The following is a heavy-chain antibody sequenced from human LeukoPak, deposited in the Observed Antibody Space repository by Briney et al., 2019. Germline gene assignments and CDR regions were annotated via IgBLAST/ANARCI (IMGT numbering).Heavy chain of an antibody. Sequence: SVKVSCKASGFTFTTSAMQWVRQARGQRLEWIGWIVVGSGYTNYAQKFQERVTITRDMSTSTAYMELSSLRSEDTAVYYCARGDDFWSGYLNLWGQGTLVTVSS. CDR2: IVVGSGYT. J-gene: IGHJ4*02. CDR3: ARGDDFWSGYLNL. V-gene: IGHV1-58*02. CDR1: GFTFTTSA. D-gene: IGHD3-3*01.